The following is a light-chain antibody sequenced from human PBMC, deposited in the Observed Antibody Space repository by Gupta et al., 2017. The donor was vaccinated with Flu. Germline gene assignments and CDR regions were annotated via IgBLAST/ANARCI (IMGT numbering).Light chain of an antibody. Sequence: DIQLTPSPSFLSASVGDRVAITCRASQPISHSLAWYQQKSGEGPKLLIYAVSTLHTAVPSRFSGSGSGTEFTLTISSLQPEDFRIYYCQQFDPYPVTFGGGTKVEVK. V-gene: IGKV1-9*01. CDR1: QPISHS. J-gene: IGKJ4*01. CDR3: QQFDPYPVT. CDR2: AVS.